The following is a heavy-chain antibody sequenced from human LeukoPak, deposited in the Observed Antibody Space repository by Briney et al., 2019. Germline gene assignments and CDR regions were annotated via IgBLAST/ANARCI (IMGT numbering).Heavy chain of an antibody. D-gene: IGHD1-14*01. Sequence: GGSLRLSCAASGFNFSSQGMHWVRQAPGEGLKWVAVISIDGVYKYYADSVKGRFIISRDNSKNTLCLQMNSLRVEDTAVYYCATDPSLITGTSGFDYWGQGTPVTVSS. CDR3: ATDPSLITGTSGFDY. CDR2: ISIDGVYK. J-gene: IGHJ4*02. CDR1: GFNFSSQG. V-gene: IGHV3-30*03.